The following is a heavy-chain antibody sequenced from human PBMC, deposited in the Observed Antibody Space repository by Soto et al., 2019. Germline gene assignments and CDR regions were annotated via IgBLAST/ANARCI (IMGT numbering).Heavy chain of an antibody. CDR1: GFSLSTSGVG. CDR3: AHRRVVLVAASELAP. Sequence: SGPTLVNPTQTLTLTCTFSGFSLSTSGVGVGWIRQPPGKALEWLALIYWDDDKRYSPSLKSRLTITKDTSKNQVVLTMTNMDPVDTATYNSAHRRVVLVAASELAPWGQGTLVTVSS. J-gene: IGHJ5*02. CDR2: IYWDDDK. V-gene: IGHV2-5*02. D-gene: IGHD2-15*01.